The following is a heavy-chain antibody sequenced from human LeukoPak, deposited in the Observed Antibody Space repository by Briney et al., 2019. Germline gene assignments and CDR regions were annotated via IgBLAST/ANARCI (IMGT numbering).Heavy chain of an antibody. V-gene: IGHV3-7*01. J-gene: IGHJ4*02. CDR2: IKQDGSEK. D-gene: IGHD5-18*01. CDR1: GFTFSSYW. CDR3: ARDRRLPDFDY. Sequence: PGGSLRLSCAASGFTFSSYWMSWVRQAPGKGLEWVANIKQDGSEKYYVDSVEGRFTISRDNAKNSLYLQMNSLRAEDTAVYYCARDRRLPDFDYWGQGTLVTVSS.